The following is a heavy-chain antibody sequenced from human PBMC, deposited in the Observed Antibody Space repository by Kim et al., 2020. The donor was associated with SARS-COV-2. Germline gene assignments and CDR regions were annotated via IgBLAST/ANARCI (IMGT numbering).Heavy chain of an antibody. J-gene: IGHJ4*02. D-gene: IGHD3-22*01. V-gene: IGHV3-23*01. CDR1: GFTFSTYA. CDR3: ARGGPYDTRAGPDY. Sequence: GGSLRLSCTASGFTFSTYAMSWVRLAPGKGLEWASIVSGSGDRTYYTDSVKGRFTISRDNSKNTLYLEMNSLRAEDTAVYYCARGGPYDTRAGPDYWGQGTLVTVSS. CDR2: VSGSGDRT.